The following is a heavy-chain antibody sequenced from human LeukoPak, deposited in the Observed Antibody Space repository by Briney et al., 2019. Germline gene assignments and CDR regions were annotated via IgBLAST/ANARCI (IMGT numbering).Heavy chain of an antibody. CDR3: AKRGYDSSGYYFDY. V-gene: IGHV3-23*01. CDR1: GFTFSSYS. Sequence: GGSLRLSCAASGFTFSSYSMSWVRQAPGRGREWVSAISGSGGSTYYADSVKGRFTISRHNSKNTLYLQMNSLRAEDTAIYYCAKRGYDSSGYYFDYWGQGTLVTVSS. J-gene: IGHJ4*02. D-gene: IGHD3-22*01. CDR2: ISGSGGST.